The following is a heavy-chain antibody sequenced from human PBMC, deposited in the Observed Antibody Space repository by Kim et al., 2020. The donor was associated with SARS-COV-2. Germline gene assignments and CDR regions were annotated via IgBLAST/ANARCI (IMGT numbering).Heavy chain of an antibody. D-gene: IGHD3-3*01. CDR1: GGTFSRNS. J-gene: IGHJ4*02. CDR3: ARGRRGVVMTAFDS. CDR2: LNQSGST. V-gene: IGHV4-34*01. Sequence: SETLSLTCAIDGGTFSRNSWSWLRQPPGKGLEWIGELNQSGSTNDNPSLKSRVTISFDTSTNHFSLKLKSVTAADTAVHYCARGRRGVVMTAFDSWGQG.